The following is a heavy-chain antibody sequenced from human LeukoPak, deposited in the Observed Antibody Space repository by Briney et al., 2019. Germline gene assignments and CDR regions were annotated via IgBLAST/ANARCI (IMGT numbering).Heavy chain of an antibody. CDR2: INPNSGGT. D-gene: IGHD7-27*01. CDR3: ARSSPGDDAFDI. Sequence: GASVKVSCKASGYSFTGYYMHWVRQAPGQGLEWMGWINPNSGGTNYAQKFQGRVTMTRDTSISTAYMELSRLRSDDTAVYYCARSSPGDDAFDIWGQGTMVTVSS. V-gene: IGHV1-2*02. J-gene: IGHJ3*02. CDR1: GYSFTGYY.